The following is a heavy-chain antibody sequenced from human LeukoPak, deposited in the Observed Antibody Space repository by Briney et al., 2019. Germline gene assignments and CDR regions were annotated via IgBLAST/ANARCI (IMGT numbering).Heavy chain of an antibody. D-gene: IGHD6-13*01. V-gene: IGHV4-59*01. CDR3: ARSRYSSSWYMGNYYYGMDV. CDR2: IYYSGST. J-gene: IGHJ6*02. CDR1: GGSISSYY. Sequence: PSETLSLTCTVSGGSISSYYWSWIRQPPGKGLEWIGYIYYSGSTNYNPSLKSRVTISVDTSKNQFSLKLSSVTAADTAVYYCARSRYSSSWYMGNYYYGMDVWGQGTTVTVSS.